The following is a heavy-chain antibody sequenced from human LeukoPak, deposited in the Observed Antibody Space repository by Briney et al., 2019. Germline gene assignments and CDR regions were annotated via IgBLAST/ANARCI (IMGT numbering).Heavy chain of an antibody. Sequence: PSETLSLTCAVYGGSFSGYYWSWIRQPPGKGLEWIGEINHSGSTNYNPSLKSRVTISVDTSKNQFSLKLSSVTAADTAVYYCAGSLLPYYFDCWGQGTLVTVSS. CDR2: INHSGST. D-gene: IGHD3-10*01. J-gene: IGHJ4*02. CDR1: GGSFSGYY. V-gene: IGHV4-34*01. CDR3: AGSLLPYYFDC.